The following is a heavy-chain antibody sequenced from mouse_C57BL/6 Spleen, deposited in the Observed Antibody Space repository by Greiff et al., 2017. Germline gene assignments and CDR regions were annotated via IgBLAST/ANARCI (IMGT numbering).Heavy chain of an antibody. CDR2: INPNYGTT. D-gene: IGHD2-5*01. V-gene: IGHV1-39*01. J-gene: IGHJ3*01. CDR3: ARSLYYSNYWFAY. Sequence: EVKLVESGPELVKPGASVKISCKASGYSFTDYNMNWVKQSNGKSLEWIGVINPNYGTTSYNQKFKGKATLTVDQSSSTAYMQLNSLTSEDSAVYYCARSLYYSNYWFAYWGQGTLVTVSA. CDR1: GYSFTDYN.